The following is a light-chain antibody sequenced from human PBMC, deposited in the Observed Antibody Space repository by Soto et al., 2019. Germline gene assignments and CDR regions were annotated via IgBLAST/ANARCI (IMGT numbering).Light chain of an antibody. Sequence: EIVMTQSPATLSVSPGDRVTLSCRASQFVRSNSAWYQQKPGQAPRLLIYGASLRATGIPARFSGSGYGTEFTLTIRSLQSEDFAVYYCHQYNTWPLTFGGGTKV. CDR1: QFVRSN. CDR2: GAS. CDR3: HQYNTWPLT. V-gene: IGKV3-15*01. J-gene: IGKJ4*01.